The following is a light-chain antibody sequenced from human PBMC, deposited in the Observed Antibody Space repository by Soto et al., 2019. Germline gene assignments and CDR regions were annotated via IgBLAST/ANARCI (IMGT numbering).Light chain of an antibody. CDR3: QQYGSSPALT. CDR2: GAS. V-gene: IGKV3-20*01. Sequence: EIVLTQSPGTLSLSPEERATLSLRASQSVSSSYIAWYQQKPGQAPRLLIYGASSRATGIPDRFSGSGSGTDFTLSISRLEPEDFAVYFCQQYGSSPALTFGGGTQVDIK. J-gene: IGKJ4*01. CDR1: QSVSSSY.